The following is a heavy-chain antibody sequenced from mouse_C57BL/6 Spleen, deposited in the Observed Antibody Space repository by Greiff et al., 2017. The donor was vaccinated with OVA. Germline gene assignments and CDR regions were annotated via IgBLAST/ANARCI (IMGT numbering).Heavy chain of an antibody. V-gene: IGHV2-5*01. CDR3: AKNSGTGYFDY. D-gene: IGHD4-1*01. CDR2: IWRGGST. Sequence: QVQLQQSGPGLVQPSQSLSITCTVSGFSLTSYGVHWVRQSPGKGLEWLGVIWRGGSTDYNAACMSRLSITKDNSKSQVFFKMNSLQADDTAIYYCAKNSGTGYFDYWGQGTTLTVSS. J-gene: IGHJ2*01. CDR1: GFSLTSYG.